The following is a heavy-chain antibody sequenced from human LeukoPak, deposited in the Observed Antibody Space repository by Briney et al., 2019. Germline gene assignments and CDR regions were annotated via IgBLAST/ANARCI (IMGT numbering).Heavy chain of an antibody. J-gene: IGHJ1*01. CDR3: ASVSYDTSLQH. D-gene: IGHD3-22*01. V-gene: IGHV4-31*11. CDR1: GGSISSGGYS. CDR2: IYYSGST. Sequence: SQTLSLTCAVSGGSISSGGYSWSWIRQPPGKGLEWIGYIYYSGSTYYNPSLKGRVTISVDTSKNQFSLRLSSVTAADTAIYYCASVSYDTSLQHWGQGTLVTVSS.